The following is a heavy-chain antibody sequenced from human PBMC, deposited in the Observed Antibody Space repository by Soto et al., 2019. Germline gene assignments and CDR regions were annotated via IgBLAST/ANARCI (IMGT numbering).Heavy chain of an antibody. V-gene: IGHV1-8*01. CDR3: ARGGKIAARPSPGY. J-gene: IGHJ4*02. CDR1: GYTFTSYD. D-gene: IGHD6-6*01. CDR2: MNPNSGNT. Sequence: VASVKVSCKASGYTFTSYDINWVRQATGQGLEWMGWMNPNSGNTGYAQKFQGRVTMTRNTSISTAYMELSSLRSEDTAVYYCARGGKIAARPSPGYWGQGTLVTVSS.